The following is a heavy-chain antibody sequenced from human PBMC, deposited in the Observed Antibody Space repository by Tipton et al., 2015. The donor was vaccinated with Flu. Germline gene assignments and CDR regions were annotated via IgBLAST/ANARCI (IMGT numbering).Heavy chain of an antibody. V-gene: IGHV4-39*07. CDR2: IYYSGNT. CDR1: GGSIISSSFY. Sequence: TLSLTCTVSGGSIISSSFYWGWIRQPPGKGLEWIGNIYYSGNTYYNPPLKSRVTVSVDTSKNQLSLKLTSVTAADTAVYYCARGWSSFVATASLDYWGRGTLVTVSS. J-gene: IGHJ4*02. D-gene: IGHD1-1*01. CDR3: ARGWSSFVATASLDY.